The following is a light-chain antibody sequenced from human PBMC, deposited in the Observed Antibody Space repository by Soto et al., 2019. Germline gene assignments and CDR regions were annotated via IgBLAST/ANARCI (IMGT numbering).Light chain of an antibody. J-gene: IGKJ1*01. Sequence: DIQMTQSPSSVSASVGDRVTITCRASQGISSWLAWYQQKPGKAPKLLIYDASTLESGVPSRFSGSRSGTEFTLTISSLQPDDFATYYCQQYNSYSWTFGQGTKVDI. CDR2: DAS. CDR3: QQYNSYSWT. V-gene: IGKV1-5*01. CDR1: QGISSW.